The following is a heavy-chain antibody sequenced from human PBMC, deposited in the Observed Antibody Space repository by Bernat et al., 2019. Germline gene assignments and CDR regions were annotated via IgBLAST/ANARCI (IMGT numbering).Heavy chain of an antibody. D-gene: IGHD6-13*01. V-gene: IGHV5-51*01. CDR3: ARRPSSSSWYFNWYFDL. CDR2: IYPGDSDT. CDR1: GYIFTSYW. J-gene: IGHJ2*01. Sequence: EVQLVQSGAEVKKPGESLKISCKGSGYIFTSYWIGWVRQMPGKGLEWMGIIYPGDSDTRYSPSFQGQVTISADKSISTAYLQWSSLKASDTAMYYCARRPSSSSWYFNWYFDLWGRGTLVTVSS.